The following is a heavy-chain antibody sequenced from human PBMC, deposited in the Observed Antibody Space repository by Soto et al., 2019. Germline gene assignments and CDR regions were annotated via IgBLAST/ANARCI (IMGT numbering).Heavy chain of an antibody. J-gene: IGHJ4*02. CDR3: ARGVRLIFGVVTALDY. CDR2: INHSGST. V-gene: IGHV4-34*01. CDR1: GGSFSGYY. Sequence: SETLSLTCAVYGGSFSGYYWSWIRQPPGKGLEWIGEINHSGSTNYNPSLKSRVTISVDTSKNQFSLKLSSVTAADTAVYYCARGVRLIFGVVTALDYWGQGTLVTVSS. D-gene: IGHD3-3*01.